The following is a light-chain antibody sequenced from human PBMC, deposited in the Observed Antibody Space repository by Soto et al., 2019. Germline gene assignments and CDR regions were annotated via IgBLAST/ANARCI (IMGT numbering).Light chain of an antibody. CDR2: GDN. CDR3: QTFDSSLTISWV. J-gene: IGLJ3*02. Sequence: QSVVTQPPSVSGAPGQRVTISCTGSSSNIGRGYDVHWYQQVPGSAPRLLLSGDNTRPSGVPDRFSGSRSGTSASLAITGLQADDEADYYCQTFDSSLTISWVFGGGTKLTVL. V-gene: IGLV1-40*01. CDR1: SSNIGRGYD.